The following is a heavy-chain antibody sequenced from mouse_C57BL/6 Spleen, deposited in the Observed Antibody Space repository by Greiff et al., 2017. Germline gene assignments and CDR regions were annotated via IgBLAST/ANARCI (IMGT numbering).Heavy chain of an antibody. Sequence: VQLQQSGAELVKPGASVKMSCKASGYTFTSYSMDWMKQSPGQGLEWIGNFHPYSDGTKYNEKFKSKATLTVEKSSNTVYMQLSRLTSEDSAVYYCARTGGYFSWFAYWGQGTMVTVSA. CDR2: FHPYSDGT. V-gene: IGHV1-64*01. J-gene: IGHJ3*01. D-gene: IGHD3-1*01. CDR1: GYTFTSYS. CDR3: ARTGGYFSWFAY.